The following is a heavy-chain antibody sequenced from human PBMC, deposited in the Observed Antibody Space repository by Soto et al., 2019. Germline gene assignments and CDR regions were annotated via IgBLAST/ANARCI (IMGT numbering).Heavy chain of an antibody. V-gene: IGHV3-30*18. CDR1: GFTFSSYG. Sequence: QVQLVESGGGVVQPGRSLRLSCAASGFTFSSYGMHWVRRAPGKGLEWVAVISYDGSNKYYADSVKGRFTISRDNSKNTLYLQMNSLRAEDTAVYYCAKDSRIVVVTAPYDYWGQGTLVTVSS. J-gene: IGHJ4*02. CDR3: AKDSRIVVVTAPYDY. CDR2: ISYDGSNK. D-gene: IGHD2-21*02.